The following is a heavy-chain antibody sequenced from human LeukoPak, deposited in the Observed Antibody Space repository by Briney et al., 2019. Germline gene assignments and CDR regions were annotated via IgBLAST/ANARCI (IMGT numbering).Heavy chain of an antibody. CDR2: INHSGST. J-gene: IGHJ4*02. D-gene: IGHD3-3*01. V-gene: IGHV4-34*01. Sequence: SETLSLTCAVYGGSFSGYYWSWIRQPPGKGLEWIGEINHSGSTNYNPSLKSRVTISVDTSKNQFSLKLSSVTAADTAVYYCAGGGPRTTNYDFWSGYYPNFDYWGQGTLVTVSS. CDR3: AGGGPRTTNYDFWSGYYPNFDY. CDR1: GGSFSGYY.